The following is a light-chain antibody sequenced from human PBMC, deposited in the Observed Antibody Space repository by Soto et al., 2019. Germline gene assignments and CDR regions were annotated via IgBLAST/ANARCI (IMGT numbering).Light chain of an antibody. CDR1: QSVRSY. J-gene: IGKJ5*01. CDR3: QQRSNWPIT. Sequence: EIVLTQSPVTLSLSPGERATLSCRASQSVRSYVSWYQQKPGQAPKLLIYETSNRPTGIPARFSGSGSGTDYTLTISSLEPDDFAFYYCQQRSNWPITFGQGTRLEI. V-gene: IGKV3-11*01. CDR2: ETS.